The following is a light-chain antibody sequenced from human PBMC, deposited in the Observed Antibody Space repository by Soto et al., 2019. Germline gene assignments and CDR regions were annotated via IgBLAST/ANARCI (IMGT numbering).Light chain of an antibody. CDR3: PPYTSLSPLYV. CDR2: DVR. Sequence: QSVLTQPASVSGSPGQSITISCTGTSSDVGGYNYVSWYQQHPGKAPKLMIYDVRNRASGASNRFSGSKSGNTASLTISCLQAEGGADYYRPPYTSLSPLYVFCTGTKVTVL. V-gene: IGLV2-14*01. J-gene: IGLJ1*01. CDR1: SSDVGGYNY.